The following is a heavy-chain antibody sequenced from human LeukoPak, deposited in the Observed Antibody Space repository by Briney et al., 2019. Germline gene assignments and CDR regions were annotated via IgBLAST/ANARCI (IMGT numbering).Heavy chain of an antibody. D-gene: IGHD3-9*01. Sequence: SGPTLVKPTQTLTLTCTFSGFSLSTSGVGVGWIRQPPGKALEWLALIYWNDDKRYSPSLKSRLTITKDTSKNQVVLTMTNMDPVDTATYYCAHGPGDYDILTGYYKNWFDPWGQGTLVTVSS. CDR1: GFSLSTSGVG. J-gene: IGHJ5*02. V-gene: IGHV2-5*01. CDR2: IYWNDDK. CDR3: AHGPGDYDILTGYYKNWFDP.